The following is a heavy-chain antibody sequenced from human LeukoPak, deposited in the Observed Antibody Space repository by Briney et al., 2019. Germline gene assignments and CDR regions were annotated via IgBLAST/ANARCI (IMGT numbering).Heavy chain of an antibody. V-gene: IGHV4-59*01. CDR1: GGSINSYD. Sequence: AETLSLTCSVSGGSINSYDWNWVRRPPGKGLEWVGYIYYNGNTNYSPSLKSRVTMSVDTSKNLFSLKVSSVTAADTAVYYCARGRSNYYGMDVWGQGTTVTVSS. J-gene: IGHJ6*02. CDR3: ARGRSNYYGMDV. D-gene: IGHD1-26*01. CDR2: IYYNGNT.